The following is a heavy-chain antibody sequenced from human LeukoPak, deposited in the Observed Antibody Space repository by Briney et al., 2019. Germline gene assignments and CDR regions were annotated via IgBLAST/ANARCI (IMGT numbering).Heavy chain of an antibody. V-gene: IGHV1-18*01. CDR2: ISAYNGNT. Sequence: ASVKVSCKTSGYPFTSYGVFWVRQAPGQGLEWMGWISAYNGNTNYAQKLQGRVTMTTDTSTSTAYMELRSLRSDDTAVYYCARDHHRTSCYDYWGQGTLVTVSS. CDR3: ARDHHRTSCYDY. CDR1: GYPFTSYG. D-gene: IGHD2-2*01. J-gene: IGHJ4*02.